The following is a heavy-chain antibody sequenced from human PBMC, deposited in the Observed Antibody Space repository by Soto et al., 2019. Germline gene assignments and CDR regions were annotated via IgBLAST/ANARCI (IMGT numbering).Heavy chain of an antibody. CDR3: ARALGYCSGGSCYSQYYNSFDP. Sequence: QVQLVQSGAEVNKPGSSVKVSCTASGVTFSSYAINWVRQAPGQGLEWMAGIIPNFGTTNYAQKFQGRVTITADESTSTADKARSRLCSEDTGVYYCARALGYCSGGSCYSQYYNSFDPWGQGTLVTVSS. D-gene: IGHD2-15*01. J-gene: IGHJ5*02. V-gene: IGHV1-69*01. CDR1: GVTFSSYA. CDR2: IIPNFGTT.